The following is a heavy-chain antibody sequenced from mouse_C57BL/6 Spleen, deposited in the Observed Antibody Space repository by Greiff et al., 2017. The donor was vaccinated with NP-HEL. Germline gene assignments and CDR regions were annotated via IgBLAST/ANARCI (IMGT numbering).Heavy chain of an antibody. V-gene: IGHV3-6*01. CDR3: ARDGSSYWYFDV. CDR2: ISYDGSN. D-gene: IGHD1-1*01. CDR1: GYSITSGYY. Sequence: QLVESGPGLVKPSQSLSLTCSVTGYSITSGYYWNWIRQFPGNKLEWMGYISYDGSNNYNPSLKNRISITRDTSKNQFFLKLNSVTTEDTATYYCARDGSSYWYFDVWGTGTTVTVSS. J-gene: IGHJ1*03.